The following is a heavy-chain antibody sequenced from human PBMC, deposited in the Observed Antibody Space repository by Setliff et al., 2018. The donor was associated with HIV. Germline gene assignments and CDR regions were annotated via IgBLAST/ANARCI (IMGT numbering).Heavy chain of an antibody. D-gene: IGHD3-22*01. V-gene: IGHV1-18*04. CDR3: ARGYDGSGFYYVY. CDR2: IRTYNGNT. CDR1: GDSFSSYY. J-gene: IGHJ4*02. Sequence: GASVKVSCKASGDSFSSYYMHWVRQAPGQGLEWTGWIRTYNGNTNYAQRLQGRVTMTTDTSTSTAYMELRSLRSDDTAVYYCARGYDGSGFYYVYWGQGTLVTVSS.